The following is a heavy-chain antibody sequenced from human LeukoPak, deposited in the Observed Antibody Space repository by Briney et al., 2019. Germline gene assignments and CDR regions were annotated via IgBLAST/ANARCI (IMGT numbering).Heavy chain of an antibody. CDR3: ARDRLIADAFDI. Sequence: ASETLSLTCTVSGGSISSYYWSWIRQPPGKGLEWIGYIYYSGSTNYNPSLKSRVTISVDTSKNQFSLKLSSVTAADTAVYYCARDRLIADAFDIWGQGTMVTVSS. V-gene: IGHV4-59*01. CDR1: GGSISSYY. D-gene: IGHD2/OR15-2a*01. J-gene: IGHJ3*02. CDR2: IYYSGST.